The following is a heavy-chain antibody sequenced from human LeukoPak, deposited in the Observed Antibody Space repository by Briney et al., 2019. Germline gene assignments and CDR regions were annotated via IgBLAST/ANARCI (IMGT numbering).Heavy chain of an antibody. J-gene: IGHJ4*02. Sequence: SETLSLTCSVSGGSISSTDYYWGWIRQPPGKGLEWIGSIYYTGSTFYNPSLKSRVTISADTSKNQLSLKLSSVTAADTAVYYCARHPGSHCSTTTCYTGGVFDYWGQGTLVTVSS. D-gene: IGHD2-2*02. CDR2: IYYTGST. CDR3: ARHPGSHCSTTTCYTGGVFDY. V-gene: IGHV4-39*01. CDR1: GGSISSTDYY.